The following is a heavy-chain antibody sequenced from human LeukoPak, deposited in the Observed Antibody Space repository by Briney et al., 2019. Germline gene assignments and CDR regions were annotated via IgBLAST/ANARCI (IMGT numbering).Heavy chain of an antibody. J-gene: IGHJ6*02. CDR3: ARVSGTIQIWPQPFGDGMDV. D-gene: IGHD5-18*01. CDR1: RFTFSSYV. CDR2: ISGSGHKT. Sequence: GSLILSCAASRFTFSSYVMSWVRQTPGKGLECVSAISGSGHKTYYADSVKGRFTISRDNSKNTLYLQMNSLRAEDTAVYYCARVSGTIQIWPQPFGDGMDVWGQGTTVTVSS. V-gene: IGHV3-23*01.